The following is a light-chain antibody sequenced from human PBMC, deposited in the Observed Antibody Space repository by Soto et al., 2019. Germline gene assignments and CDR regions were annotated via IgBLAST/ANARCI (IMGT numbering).Light chain of an antibody. CDR2: EVN. J-gene: IGLJ1*01. Sequence: QTLLTQPASLSGSPVQSITISCTGTSSDICAYYYVAWFQQHPGKAPKLMISEVNNRPSGVSNRFSGSKSGNTAYLTISGLQFEDAAEYFCFSFTTTXTHVLGMGTKVXV. CDR1: SSDICAYYY. CDR3: FSFTTTXTHV. V-gene: IGLV2-14*01.